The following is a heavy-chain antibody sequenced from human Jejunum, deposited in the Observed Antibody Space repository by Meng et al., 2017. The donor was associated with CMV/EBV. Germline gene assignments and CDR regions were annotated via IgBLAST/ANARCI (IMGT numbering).Heavy chain of an antibody. V-gene: IGHV4-4*07. Sequence: QGTLEESGYGMVKPSENLSLTCFVSACSISGYYWSWIRQPAGKGLEWIGRIYTSGSTHYNPSLKSSLTMSVDLSNNKISLKLRSVTAADTAVYYCARESGSYYWFDPWGQGTLVTVSS. CDR3: ARESGSYYWFDP. CDR2: IYTSGST. D-gene: IGHD1-26*01. CDR1: ACSISGYY. J-gene: IGHJ5*02.